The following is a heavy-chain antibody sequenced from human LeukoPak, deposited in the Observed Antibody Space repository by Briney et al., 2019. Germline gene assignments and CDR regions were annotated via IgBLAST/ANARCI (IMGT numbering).Heavy chain of an antibody. V-gene: IGHV3-48*01. CDR3: ARAGRTYYYYYMDV. Sequence: HSGGSLRLSCAASGFTFSSYSMNWVRQAPGKGLEWVSYISSSSSTIYYADSVKGRFTISRDNAKNSLYLQMNSLRAEDTAVYYCARAGRTYYYYYMDVWGKGTTVTISS. J-gene: IGHJ6*03. CDR2: ISSSSSTI. CDR1: GFTFSSYS. D-gene: IGHD3-10*01.